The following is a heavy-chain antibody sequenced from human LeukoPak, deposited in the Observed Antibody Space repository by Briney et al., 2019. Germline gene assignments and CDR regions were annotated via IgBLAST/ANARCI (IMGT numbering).Heavy chain of an antibody. CDR2: INGGGGST. J-gene: IGHJ4*02. V-gene: IGHV3-23*01. CDR3: ASQLWNSDY. Sequence: GGSLRLSCTASGFIFSSNGMAWVRQAPGKGPEWVSFINGGGGSTLYADSVKGRFTISRDNSNNTLFLQMNSLRAEDTAVYYCASQLWNSDYWGQGTLVTVSS. CDR1: GFIFSSNG. D-gene: IGHD5-18*01.